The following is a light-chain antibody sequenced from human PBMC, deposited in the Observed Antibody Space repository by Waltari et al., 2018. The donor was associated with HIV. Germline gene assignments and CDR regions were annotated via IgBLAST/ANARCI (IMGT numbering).Light chain of an antibody. Sequence: QSALTQPASVSGSPGQSITISCTGSTSDVAAYNYVSWYQLYPGKAPKLIIYDVSKRPSGISNRISASKSGIAASLTISGRQAEDEADYYCCSYAGGGAWVFGGGTKLTVL. CDR1: TSDVAAYNY. J-gene: IGLJ3*02. V-gene: IGLV2-23*02. CDR2: DVS. CDR3: CSYAGGGAWV.